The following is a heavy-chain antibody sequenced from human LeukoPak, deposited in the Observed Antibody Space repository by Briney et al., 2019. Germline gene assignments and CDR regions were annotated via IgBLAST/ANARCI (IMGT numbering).Heavy chain of an antibody. V-gene: IGHV3-30*03. D-gene: IGHD6-13*01. CDR1: GFTFSSYG. J-gene: IGHJ5*02. CDR3: ARDNRIAAAGLNWFDP. CDR2: ISYDGSNK. Sequence: GGSLRLSCAASGFTFSSYGIHWVRQAPGKGLEWVAVISYDGSNKYNVDSVKGRFTISRDNSKSTLYLQMNSLRAEDTAVYYCARDNRIAAAGLNWFDPWGQGTLVTVSS.